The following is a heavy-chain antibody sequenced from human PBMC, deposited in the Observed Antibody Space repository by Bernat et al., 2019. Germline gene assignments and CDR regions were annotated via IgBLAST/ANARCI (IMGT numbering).Heavy chain of an antibody. CDR2: IIPIFGTA. CDR3: ARGSGPALLLSLDY. J-gene: IGHJ4*02. Sequence: QVQLVQSGAEVKKPGSSVKVSCKASGGTFSSYAISWVRQAPGQGLEWMGGIIPIFGTAHYAQKFPGRVTITANESTSTAYMELSSLRSEDTTVYYCARGSGPALLLSLDYWGQGTLVTVSS. V-gene: IGHV1-69*01. D-gene: IGHD3-22*01. CDR1: GGTFSSYA.